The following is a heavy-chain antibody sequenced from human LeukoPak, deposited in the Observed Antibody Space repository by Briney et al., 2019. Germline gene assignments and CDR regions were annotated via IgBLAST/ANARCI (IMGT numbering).Heavy chain of an antibody. D-gene: IGHD3-10*01. CDR1: GFTFSSYW. J-gene: IGHJ4*02. CDR2: IKQDGSEK. Sequence: PGGSLRLSCAASGFTFSSYWMSWVRQAPGKGLGWVANIKQDGSEKYYVDSVKGRFTISRDNAKNSLYLQMNSLRAEDTAVYYCAREDLYGSGSYVHWGQGTLVTVSS. CDR3: AREDLYGSGSYVH. V-gene: IGHV3-7*01.